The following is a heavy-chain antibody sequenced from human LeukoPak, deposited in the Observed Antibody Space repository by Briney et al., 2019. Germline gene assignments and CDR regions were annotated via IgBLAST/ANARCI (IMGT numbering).Heavy chain of an antibody. CDR2: ISPNSGGT. V-gene: IGHV1-2*02. Sequence: ASVKVSCKPSGYTFSGFYIHWVRQAPGQGLEWMGWISPNSGGTDYAQRFQGRVTMTRDTSTSTVYMELSSLRSEDTAVYYCARTLTLPNWFDPWGQGTLVTVSS. J-gene: IGHJ5*02. D-gene: IGHD2-21*02. CDR3: ARTLTLPNWFDP. CDR1: GYTFSGFY.